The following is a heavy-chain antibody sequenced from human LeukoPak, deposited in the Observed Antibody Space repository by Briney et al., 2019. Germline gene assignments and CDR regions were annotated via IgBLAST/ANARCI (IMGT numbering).Heavy chain of an antibody. V-gene: IGHV1-69*13. J-gene: IGHJ1*01. CDR3: ARDLGIAVAGSRGAEYFQH. Sequence: ASVKVSCKASGGTFSSYAISWVRQAPGQGLEWMGGIIPIFGTANYAQKFQGRVTITADESTSTAYMELSSLRSEDTAVYYCARDLGIAVAGSRGAEYFQHWGQGTLVTVSS. D-gene: IGHD6-19*01. CDR1: GGTFSSYA. CDR2: IIPIFGTA.